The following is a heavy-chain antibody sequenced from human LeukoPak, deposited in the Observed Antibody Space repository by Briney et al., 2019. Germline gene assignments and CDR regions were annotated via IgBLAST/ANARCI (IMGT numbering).Heavy chain of an antibody. J-gene: IGHJ4*02. CDR1: GFSFSNYA. CDR3: AKIHYFGSGSPDY. Sequence: GGSLRLSCAASGFSFSNYAMSWVRQAPGKGLEWVSALSGSGGTTYYADSVKGRFTISRDNSKNTLYLQMNSLRAEDTAVYYCAKIHYFGSGSPDYWGQGTLVTVSS. D-gene: IGHD3-10*01. V-gene: IGHV3-23*01. CDR2: LSGSGGTT.